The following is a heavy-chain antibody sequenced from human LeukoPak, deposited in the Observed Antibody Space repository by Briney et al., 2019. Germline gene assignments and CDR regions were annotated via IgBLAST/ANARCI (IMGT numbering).Heavy chain of an antibody. Sequence: AAVTVCFKGAGYTFNSCDINGVREAAGQGQGGMGWMNPNSGNTGYGQSFQGRITMTRDISIGTAYMELSNLTSEDTAIYYCTRGSSGRRDNWGQGTLVTVSA. CDR2: MNPNSGNT. D-gene: IGHD6-19*01. CDR1: GYTFNSCD. J-gene: IGHJ4*02. CDR3: TRGSSGRRDN. V-gene: IGHV1-8*01.